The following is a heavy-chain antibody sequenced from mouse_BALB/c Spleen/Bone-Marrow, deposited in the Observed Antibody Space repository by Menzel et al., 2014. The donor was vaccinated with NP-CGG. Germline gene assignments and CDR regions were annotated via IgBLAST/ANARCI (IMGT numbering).Heavy chain of an antibody. CDR3: AREVVATDYFDY. D-gene: IGHD1-1*01. J-gene: IGHJ2*01. CDR1: RYTFTSYV. CDR2: MNPFNDGT. Sequence: VHVKQSGPELVKPGASVKMSCKASRYTFTSYVLHWVRQKPGQGLEWIGFMNPFNDGTKYKEKFKGKATLTSDKSSSTAYMELSSLTSEDSAVYYCAREVVATDYFDYWGQGTTLTVSS. V-gene: IGHV1-14*01.